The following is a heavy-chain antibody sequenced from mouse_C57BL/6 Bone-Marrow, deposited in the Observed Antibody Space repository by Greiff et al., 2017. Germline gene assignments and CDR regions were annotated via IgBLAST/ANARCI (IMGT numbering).Heavy chain of an antibody. CDR3: ATIYDGYYARGFFAY. Sequence: VKVVESGPGLVQPSQSLSITCTVSGFSLTSYGVHWVRQSPGKGLEWLGVIWSGGSTDYNAAFISRLSISKDNSKSQVFFKMNSLQADDTAIYYCATIYDGYYARGFFAYWGQGTLVTVSA. D-gene: IGHD2-3*01. J-gene: IGHJ3*01. CDR1: GFSLTSYG. V-gene: IGHV2-2*01. CDR2: IWSGGST.